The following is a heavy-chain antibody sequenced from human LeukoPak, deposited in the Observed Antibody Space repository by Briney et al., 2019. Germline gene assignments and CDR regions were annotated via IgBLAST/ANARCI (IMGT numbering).Heavy chain of an antibody. Sequence: SETLSLTCAVYGGSFSSYYWSWIRQPPGKGLEWIGEINHSGSTNYNPSLKSRVTISVDTSKNQFSLKLSSVTAADTAVYYCARQGGSAYGFYYYYYYMDVWGKGTTVTISS. J-gene: IGHJ6*03. CDR1: GGSFSSYY. CDR3: ARQGGSAYGFYYYYYYMDV. CDR2: INHSGST. V-gene: IGHV4-34*01. D-gene: IGHD5-12*01.